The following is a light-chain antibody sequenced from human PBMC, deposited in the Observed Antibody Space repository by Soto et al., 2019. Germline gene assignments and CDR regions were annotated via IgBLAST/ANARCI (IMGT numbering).Light chain of an antibody. J-gene: IGLJ1*01. CDR2: GNS. Sequence: QSVLTQPPSVSGAPGQRVTISCTRSSSNIGSNYDVHWYKHLPGTAPKLLIYGNSNRPSGVPDRFSGSKSGTSASLAITGLQAEDEADYYCQSFERSLSGYVFGTGTKVTVL. V-gene: IGLV1-40*01. CDR1: SSNIGSNYD. CDR3: QSFERSLSGYV.